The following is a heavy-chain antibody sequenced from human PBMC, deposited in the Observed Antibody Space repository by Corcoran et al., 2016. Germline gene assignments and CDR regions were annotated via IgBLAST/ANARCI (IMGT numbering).Heavy chain of an antibody. CDR2: IYYSGST. V-gene: IGHV4-59*01. J-gene: IGHJ4*02. Sequence: QVQLQESGPGLVKPSETLSLTCTVSGGSISSYYWSWIRQPPGKGLEWIGYIYYSGSTNYNPSLKSRVTISVDTSKNQFSLKLSSVTAADTAVYYCARAWSGEQWLVDYWGQGTLVTVSS. CDR3: ARAWSGEQWLVDY. D-gene: IGHD6-19*01. CDR1: GGSISSYY.